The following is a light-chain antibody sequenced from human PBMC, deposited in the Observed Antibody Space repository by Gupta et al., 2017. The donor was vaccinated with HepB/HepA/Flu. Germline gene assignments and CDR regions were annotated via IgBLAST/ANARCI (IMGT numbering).Light chain of an antibody. Sequence: DTLLTQSPATLSLSPGERATLSCRASQSISRYLAWYQQKPGHPPRLLISDASNRATGVPARFRGSGSGTDFTLTISSLEPEDFAVYYCQQWNNWQYSFGQGTRLEIK. J-gene: IGKJ2*01. CDR2: DAS. V-gene: IGKV3-11*01. CDR3: QQWNNWQYS. CDR1: QSISRY.